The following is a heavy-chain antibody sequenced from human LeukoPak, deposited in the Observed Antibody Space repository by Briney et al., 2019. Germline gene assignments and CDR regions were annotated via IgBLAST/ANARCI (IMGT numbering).Heavy chain of an antibody. CDR3: ARGWRGSGIRGYYYYYGMDV. V-gene: IGHV4-34*01. CDR2: INHSGST. Sequence: SETLSLTCAVYGGSFSDYYWSWIRQPPGKGLEWIGKINHSGSTNYNPSLKSRVTISVDTSKNQFSLKLSSVTAADTAVYYCARGWRGSGIRGYYYYYGMDVWGQGTTVTVSS. D-gene: IGHD3-10*01. CDR1: GGSFSDYY. J-gene: IGHJ6*02.